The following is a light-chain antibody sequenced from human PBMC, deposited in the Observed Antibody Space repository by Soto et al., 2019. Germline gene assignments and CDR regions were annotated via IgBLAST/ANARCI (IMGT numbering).Light chain of an antibody. CDR3: AAWDGSLSGRV. V-gene: IGLV1-47*01. J-gene: IGLJ3*02. Sequence: QSVLTKPPSASGTPGQRVTISCSGSSSNIGSTYVYWYQQLPGTAPKLLIYRNNQRPSGVPDRFSGSKSGTSASLAISGLRSEDEADYYFAAWDGSLSGRVFGGGTKLTVL. CDR1: SSNIGSTY. CDR2: RNN.